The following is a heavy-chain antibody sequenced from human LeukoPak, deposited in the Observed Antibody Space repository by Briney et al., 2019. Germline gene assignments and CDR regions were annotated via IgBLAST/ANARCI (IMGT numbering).Heavy chain of an antibody. Sequence: SVKVSCKASGGTFSSYAISWVRQAPGQGLEWMGGIIPIFGTANYAQKFQGRVTITADESTSTAYMELSSLRSEDTAVYYCAKDPSSSFVVVTAIRAWFDPWGQGTLVTVSS. CDR1: GGTFSSYA. CDR2: IIPIFGTA. CDR3: AKDPSSSFVVVTAIRAWFDP. J-gene: IGHJ5*02. D-gene: IGHD2-21*02. V-gene: IGHV1-69*01.